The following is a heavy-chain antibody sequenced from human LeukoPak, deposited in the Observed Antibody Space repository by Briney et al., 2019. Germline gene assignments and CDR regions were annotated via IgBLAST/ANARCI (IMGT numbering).Heavy chain of an antibody. D-gene: IGHD3-22*01. V-gene: IGHV3-43D*03. J-gene: IGHJ6*03. CDR3: ARVNRHYYDSSGPNPYYYYYYMDV. CDR1: GVTFDDYA. CDR2: ISWNGGST. Sequence: PGGSLRLSCAASGVTFDDYAMHWVRQAPGKGLEWVSLISWNGGSTYYAGSVKGRFTISRDNAKNSLYLQMNSLRAEDTALYYCARVNRHYYDSSGPNPYYYYYYMDVWGKGTSVTVSS.